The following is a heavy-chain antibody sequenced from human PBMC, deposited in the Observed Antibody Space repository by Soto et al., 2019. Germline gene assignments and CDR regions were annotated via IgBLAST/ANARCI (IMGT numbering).Heavy chain of an antibody. CDR3: ARGYYDSSGHPVWFDP. CDR2: IYHSGST. Sequence: SETLSLTCAVSGGSISSSNWWSWVRQPPGKGLEWIGEIYHSGSTNYNPSLKSRVTISVDTSKNQFSLKLSSVTAADTAVYYCARGYYDSSGHPVWFDPWGQGTLVTVSS. J-gene: IGHJ5*02. CDR1: GGSISSSNW. V-gene: IGHV4-4*02. D-gene: IGHD3-22*01.